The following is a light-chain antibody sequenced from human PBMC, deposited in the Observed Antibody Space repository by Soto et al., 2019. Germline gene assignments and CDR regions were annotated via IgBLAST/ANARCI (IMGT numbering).Light chain of an antibody. CDR3: QQNNKWPPVT. CDR1: QTISND. Sequence: EGGMTQSPATVSVSPGEGVTLSCRASQTISNDLAWYQQKPGQAPRLLIYGASTRATGVPARFSGGGSGTEFTLTISSLQSEDFAFYYCQQNNKWPPVTFGGGTKVDIK. J-gene: IGKJ4*01. V-gene: IGKV3-15*01. CDR2: GAS.